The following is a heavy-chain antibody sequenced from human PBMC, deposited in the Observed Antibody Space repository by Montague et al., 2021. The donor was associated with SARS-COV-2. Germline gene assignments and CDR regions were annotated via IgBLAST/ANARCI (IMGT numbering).Heavy chain of an antibody. Sequence: SLRLSCPASGFTFSRYAMSWVRQAPGKGLEWVSVIYSGGSSTYYADSVKGRFTISRDNSKNPLYLQMNSLRAEDTAVYYCAKDLSGYDFWSGPTTHYYYYGMDVWGQGTTVTGPS. CDR2: IYSGGSST. V-gene: IGHV3-23*03. D-gene: IGHD3-3*01. J-gene: IGHJ6*02. CDR1: GFTFSRYA. CDR3: AKDLSGYDFWSGPTTHYYYYGMDV.